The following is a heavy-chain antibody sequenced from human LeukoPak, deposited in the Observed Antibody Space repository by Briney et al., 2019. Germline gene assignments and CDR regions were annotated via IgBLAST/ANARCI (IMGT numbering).Heavy chain of an antibody. CDR3: ARGRGHFDY. CDR1: GGSISSYY. V-gene: IGHV4-59*01. Sequence: SETLPLTCTVSGGSISSYYWSWIRQPPGKGLEWIGYIYYSGSTNYNPSLKSRVTISVDTSKNQFSLKLSSVTAADTAVYYCARGRGHFDYWGQGTLVTVSS. J-gene: IGHJ4*02. CDR2: IYYSGST.